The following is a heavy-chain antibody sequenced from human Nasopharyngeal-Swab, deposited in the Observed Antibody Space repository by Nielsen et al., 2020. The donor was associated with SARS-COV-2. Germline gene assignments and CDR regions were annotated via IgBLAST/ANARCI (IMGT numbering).Heavy chain of an antibody. V-gene: IGHV1-18*01. J-gene: IGHJ5*02. CDR3: AREGGRGYCSSTSCHAWFDP. Sequence: WVRQAPGQGLEWMGWISAYNGNTNYAPKLQGRVTMTTDTSTSTAYMELRSLRSDDTAVYYCAREGGRGYCSSTSCHAWFDPWGQGTLVTVSS. D-gene: IGHD2-2*01. CDR2: ISAYNGNT.